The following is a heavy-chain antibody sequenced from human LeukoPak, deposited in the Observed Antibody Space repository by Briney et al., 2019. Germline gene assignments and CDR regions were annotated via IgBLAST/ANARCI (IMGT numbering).Heavy chain of an antibody. CDR2: IYHSGST. V-gene: IGHV4-4*02. Sequence: KTSETLSLTCAVSGGSISSSNWWSWVRQPPGKGLEWIGEIYHSGSTNYNPSLKSRVTISVDKSKNQFSLKLSPVTAADTAVYYCARIVSGKGWSFDIWGQGTMVTVSS. D-gene: IGHD2-15*01. CDR1: GGSISSSNW. J-gene: IGHJ3*02. CDR3: ARIVSGKGWSFDI.